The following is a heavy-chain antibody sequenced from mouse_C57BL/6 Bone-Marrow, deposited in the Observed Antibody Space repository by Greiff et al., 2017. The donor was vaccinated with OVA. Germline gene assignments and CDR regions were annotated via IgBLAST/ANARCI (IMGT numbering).Heavy chain of an antibody. D-gene: IGHD1-1*01. CDR3: AKNSYGSSPWFAY. CDR1: GFSLTSYG. J-gene: IGHJ3*01. V-gene: IGHV2-5*01. Sequence: QVQLQQSGPGLVQPSQSLSITCTVSGFSLTSYGVHWVRQSPGKGLEWLGVIWRGGSTDYNAAFMSRLSITKDNSKSQVFFKMNSLQADDTAIYCCAKNSYGSSPWFAYWGQGTLVTVSA. CDR2: IWRGGST.